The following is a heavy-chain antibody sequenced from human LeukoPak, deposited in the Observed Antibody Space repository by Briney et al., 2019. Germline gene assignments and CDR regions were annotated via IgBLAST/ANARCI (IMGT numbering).Heavy chain of an antibody. CDR1: GYTFTSYD. CDR2: MNPNSGNT. Sequence: ASVKVSCKASGYTFTSYDINWVRQATGQGLEWMGWMNPNSGNTGYAQKFQGRVTITRNTSISTAYMELSSLRSEDTAVYYCARAGFLEWLLFDYYYYMDVWGKGTTVTVSS. J-gene: IGHJ6*03. D-gene: IGHD3-3*01. CDR3: ARAGFLEWLLFDYYYYMDV. V-gene: IGHV1-8*03.